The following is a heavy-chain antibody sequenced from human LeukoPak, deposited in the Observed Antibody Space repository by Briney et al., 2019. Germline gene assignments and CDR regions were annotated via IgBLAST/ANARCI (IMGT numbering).Heavy chain of an antibody. CDR1: GFTFSSYS. V-gene: IGHV3-48*01. D-gene: IGHD4-17*01. CDR2: ISGSSSTI. CDR3: ARDNYGDYGFDY. J-gene: IGHJ4*02. Sequence: GGSLRLSCAASGFTFSSYSMNWVRQAPGKGLEWVSYISGSSSTIYYADSVKGRFTISRDNAKNSLYLQMNSLRTEDTAVYYCARDNYGDYGFDYWGQGTLVTVSS.